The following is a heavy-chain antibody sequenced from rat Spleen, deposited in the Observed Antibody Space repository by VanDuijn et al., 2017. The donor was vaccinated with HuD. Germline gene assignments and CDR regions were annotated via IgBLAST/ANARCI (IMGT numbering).Heavy chain of an antibody. CDR1: GFSLTSYH. CDR2: ISRGGST. CDR3: TGDRHSPGVMDA. J-gene: IGHJ4*01. V-gene: IGHV2S12*01. D-gene: IGHD1-4*01. Sequence: QVQLKESGPGLVQPSQTLSLTCTVSGFSLTSYHVSWVRQPPGKGLAWIAAISRGGSTYYNSALNSRLSISRDTSKSQVFLKRNSLQTEDTAIYFCTGDRHSPGVMDAWGQGASVTVSS.